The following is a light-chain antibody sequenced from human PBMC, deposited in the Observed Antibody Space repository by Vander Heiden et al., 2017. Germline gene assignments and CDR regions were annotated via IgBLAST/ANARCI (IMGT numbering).Light chain of an antibody. J-gene: IGLJ2*01. V-gene: IGLV3-1*01. Sequence: SYELTQPLSVSVSPGHTASITCAGDKLGDKYACWYQQKPGQSPMLVIYQDTKRPSGIPERFSGSNSGNTATLTISGTQAMDEADYYCQAWDISTVVFGGGTKLTVL. CDR3: QAWDISTVV. CDR1: KLGDKY. CDR2: QDT.